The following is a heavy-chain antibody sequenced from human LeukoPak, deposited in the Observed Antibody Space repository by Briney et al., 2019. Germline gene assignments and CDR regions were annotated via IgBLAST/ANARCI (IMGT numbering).Heavy chain of an antibody. D-gene: IGHD6-13*01. V-gene: IGHV5-51*01. CDR2: IYPGDSDT. Sequence: GESLKISCKGSGYSFTSYWISWVRQMPGKGLEWMGIIYPGDSDTRYSPSFQGQVTISADKSISTAYLQWSSLKASDTAMYCCARHSDSSSWYYWGQGTLVTVSS. CDR1: GYSFTSYW. CDR3: ARHSDSSSWYY. J-gene: IGHJ4*02.